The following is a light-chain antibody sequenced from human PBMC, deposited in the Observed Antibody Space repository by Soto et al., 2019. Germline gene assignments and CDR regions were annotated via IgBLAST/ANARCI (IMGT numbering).Light chain of an antibody. V-gene: IGKV3-15*01. CDR1: QNIYYN. J-gene: IGKJ1*01. Sequence: IMMTQSPDPVSVSPVESATLSCRASQNIYYNVAWYQHRPGQAPRLLIYRASTRAPGVPAGFSGSGSGTEFTLTISSLQPEDFTVYSGLQYHNFWAFGQGTKVEI. CDR3: LQYHNFWA. CDR2: RAS.